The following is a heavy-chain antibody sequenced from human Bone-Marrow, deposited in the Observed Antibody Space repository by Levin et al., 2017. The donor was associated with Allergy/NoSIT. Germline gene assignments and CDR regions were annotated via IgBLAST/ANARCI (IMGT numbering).Heavy chain of an antibody. CDR1: GGSISSSSYY. CDR2: IYYSGST. Sequence: SETLSLTCTVSGGSISSSSYYWGWIRQPPGKGLEWIGSIYYSGSTYYNPSLKSRVTISVDTSKSHFSLKLSSVTAADTAVYYCAGHKRGDPGVPRNLGCWGQGALVTVSS. CDR3: AGHKRGDPGVPRNLGC. V-gene: IGHV4-39*01. D-gene: IGHD2-8*01. J-gene: IGHJ4*02.